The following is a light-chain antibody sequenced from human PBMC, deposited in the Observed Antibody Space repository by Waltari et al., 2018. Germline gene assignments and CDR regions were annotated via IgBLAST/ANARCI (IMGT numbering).Light chain of an antibody. V-gene: IGLV2-14*01. Sequence: QSALTQPASVSGSPRQSITISCTGSTTDVGAYDFVAWYQQHPGKAPQLMVFDVTHRPSGISNRFSGSKSGDTASLTISGLQAEDEAYYYCSSYTTTNTFVFGTGTNVTVV. CDR2: DVT. CDR3: SSYTTTNTFV. J-gene: IGLJ1*01. CDR1: TTDVGAYDF.